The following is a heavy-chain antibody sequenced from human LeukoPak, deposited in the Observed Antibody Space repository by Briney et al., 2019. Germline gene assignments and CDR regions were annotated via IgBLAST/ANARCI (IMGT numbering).Heavy chain of an antibody. D-gene: IGHD2-2*03. V-gene: IGHV3-23*01. CDR3: AKDNGYCTSTSCFLEY. CDR2: ISGSGGST. CDR1: GFTFNSYA. J-gene: IGHJ4*02. Sequence: GGSLRLSCVASGFTFNSYAMSWVRQAPGKGLEWVSAISGSGGSTYYADYVKGRFTIPRDNSKSTPYLQMNSLGAEDTALYYCAKDNGYCTSTSCFLEYWGQGTLVTVSS.